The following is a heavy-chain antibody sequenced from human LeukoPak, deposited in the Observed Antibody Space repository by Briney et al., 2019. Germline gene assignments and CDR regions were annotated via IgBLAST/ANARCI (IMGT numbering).Heavy chain of an antibody. CDR2: INHSGST. V-gene: IGHV4-34*01. CDR1: GGSFSGYY. J-gene: IGHJ4*02. Sequence: PSETLSLTCAVYGGSFSGYYWSWIRQPPGKGLEWIGEINHSGSTNYNPPLKSRVTISVDTSKNQFSLKLSSVTAADTAVYYCARGEDTAMVSFDYWGQGTLVTVSS. CDR3: ARGEDTAMVSFDY. D-gene: IGHD5-18*01.